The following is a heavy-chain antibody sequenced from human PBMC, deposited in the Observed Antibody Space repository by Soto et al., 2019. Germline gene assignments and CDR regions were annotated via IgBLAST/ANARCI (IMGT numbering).Heavy chain of an antibody. CDR3: ARSRYCSGGSCYSDDAFDI. D-gene: IGHD2-15*01. CDR2: IYSGGSI. J-gene: IGHJ3*02. CDR1: GFTVSSNY. V-gene: IGHV3-53*04. Sequence: GGSLRLSCAASGFTVSSNYMSWVRQAPGKGLEWVSVIYSGGSIYYADSVKGRFTISRNNSKNTLYLQMNSLRAEDTAVYYCARSRYCSGGSCYSDDAFDIWGQGTMVTVSS.